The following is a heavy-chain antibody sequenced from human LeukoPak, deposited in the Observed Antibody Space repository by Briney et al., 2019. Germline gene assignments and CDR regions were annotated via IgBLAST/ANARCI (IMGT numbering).Heavy chain of an antibody. J-gene: IGHJ6*04. Sequence: GASVKVSCKASGGTFSSYAISWVRQAPGQGLEWMGGIIPIFGTANYAQKFQGRVTITADKSTSTAYMELSSLRSKDTAVYYCARDREYCSSTSCHSTYYYYYGMDVWGKGTTVTVSS. V-gene: IGHV1-69*06. CDR3: ARDREYCSSTSCHSTYYYYYGMDV. CDR1: GGTFSSYA. CDR2: IIPIFGTA. D-gene: IGHD2-2*02.